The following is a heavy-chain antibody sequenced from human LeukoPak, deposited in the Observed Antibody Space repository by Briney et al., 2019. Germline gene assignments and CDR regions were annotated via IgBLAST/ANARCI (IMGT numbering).Heavy chain of an antibody. CDR3: AGHHPRNTVDF. V-gene: IGHV4-59*08. CDR1: GGSISSYY. Sequence: ASETLSLTCTVSGGSISSYYWSWIRQPPGKGLEWIGYIYYSGSTNYNPSLKSRVTISLDTSKNQFSLKLSSVTAADTAVYYCAGHHPRNTVDFWGQGTLVTVSS. J-gene: IGHJ4*02. D-gene: IGHD2/OR15-2a*01. CDR2: IYYSGST.